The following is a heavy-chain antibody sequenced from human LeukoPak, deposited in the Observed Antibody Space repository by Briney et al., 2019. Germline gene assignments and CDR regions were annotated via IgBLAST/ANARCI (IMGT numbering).Heavy chain of an antibody. J-gene: IGHJ5*02. CDR1: GFTFSSYG. V-gene: IGHV3-7*01. Sequence: GGTLRLSCAASGFTFSSYGMSWVRQAPGKGLEWVANIKQDGSEKYYVDSVKGRFTISRDNAKNSLYLQMNSLRAEDTAVYYCARELVYSWFDPWGQGTLVTVSS. CDR2: IKQDGSEK. D-gene: IGHD2-8*01. CDR3: ARELVYSWFDP.